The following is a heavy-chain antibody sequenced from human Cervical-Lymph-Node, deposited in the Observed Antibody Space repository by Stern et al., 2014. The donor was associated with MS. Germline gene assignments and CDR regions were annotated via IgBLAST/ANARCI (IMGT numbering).Heavy chain of an antibody. J-gene: IGHJ1*01. Sequence: QVQLVQSGAEVKKPGASVKVSCKASGYTFSTFGISWVRQAPGQGLEWMGWISGYNGDTNYVEKFQGRVTMTTNTSTSTAYMELRRLGSDDTAVYYCARDPHTEPIRTPEY. CDR2: ISGYNGDT. D-gene: IGHD1-1*01. CDR3: ARDPHTEPIRTPEY. V-gene: IGHV1-18*01. CDR1: GYTFSTFG.